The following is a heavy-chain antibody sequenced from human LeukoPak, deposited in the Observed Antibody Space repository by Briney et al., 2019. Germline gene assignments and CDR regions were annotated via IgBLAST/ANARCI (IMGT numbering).Heavy chain of an antibody. CDR1: GVTFSTYS. Sequence: KPGGSLRLSCAASGVTFSTYSMNWVRQAPGKGLEWVSYISSSTTNMYYADSVKGRFTISRDNAKNSLYLQMNSLRAEDTAVYYCAREYSSSSGRSFDYWGQGTLVTVSS. CDR3: AREYSSSSGRSFDY. J-gene: IGHJ4*02. V-gene: IGHV3-48*01. D-gene: IGHD6-6*01. CDR2: ISSSTTNM.